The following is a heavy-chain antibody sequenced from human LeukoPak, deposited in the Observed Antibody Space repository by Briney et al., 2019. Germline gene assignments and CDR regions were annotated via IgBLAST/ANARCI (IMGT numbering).Heavy chain of an antibody. CDR2: ISGSGGST. CDR1: GFTFSSYA. D-gene: IGHD1-26*01. V-gene: IGHV3-23*01. CDR3: AKAPIGRFDY. Sequence: GGSLRLSCAASGFTFSSYARSWVRQAPGKGLEWVSAISGSGGSTYCADSVKGRFTISRDNSKNTLYLQMNSLRAEDTAVYYCAKAPIGRFDYWGQGTLVTVSS. J-gene: IGHJ4*02.